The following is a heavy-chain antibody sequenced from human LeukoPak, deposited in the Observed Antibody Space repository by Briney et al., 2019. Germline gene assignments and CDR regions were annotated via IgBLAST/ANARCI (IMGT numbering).Heavy chain of an antibody. CDR2: IYHSGST. D-gene: IGHD2-2*01. V-gene: IGHV4-38-2*02. Sequence: PSETLSLTCTVSGYSISSGYYWGWIRPPPGKGLEWIGIIYHSGSTYYNPSLKSRVTISVDTSKNQFSLKLSSVTAADTAVYYCAREIVVVPAAYDYWGQGTLVTVSS. J-gene: IGHJ4*02. CDR3: AREIVVVPAAYDY. CDR1: GYSISSGYY.